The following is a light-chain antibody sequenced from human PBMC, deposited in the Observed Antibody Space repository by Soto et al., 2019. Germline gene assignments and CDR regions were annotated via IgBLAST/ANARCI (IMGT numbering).Light chain of an antibody. V-gene: IGKV1-5*03. CDR1: QSIITW. CDR2: KAS. CDR3: QQYDSYRWT. J-gene: IGKJ1*01. Sequence: DIQMTQSPSTLSASVGDRVIITCRASQSIITWLAWFQHKPGKAPKLLIYKASSLESGVPSRFSGSGSGTEFTLTISSLQPDDFATYYCQQYDSYRWTFGKGTKLEIK.